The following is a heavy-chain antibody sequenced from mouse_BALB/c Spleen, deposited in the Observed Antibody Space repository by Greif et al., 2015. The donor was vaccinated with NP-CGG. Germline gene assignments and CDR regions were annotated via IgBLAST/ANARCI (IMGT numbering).Heavy chain of an antibody. Sequence: VQLQQSGAELVKPGASVKLSCTASGFNIKDTYMHWVKQRPEQGLEWIGRIDPANGNTKYDPKFQGKATITADTSSNTAYLQLSSLTSEDTAVYYCARNYGHSYYYAMDYWGQGTSVTVSS. CDR2: IDPANGNT. CDR3: ARNYGHSYYYAMDY. J-gene: IGHJ4*01. V-gene: IGHV14-3*02. D-gene: IGHD1-2*01. CDR1: GFNIKDTY.